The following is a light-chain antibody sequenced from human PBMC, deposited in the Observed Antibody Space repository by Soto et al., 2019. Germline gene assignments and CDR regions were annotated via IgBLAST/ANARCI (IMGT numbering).Light chain of an antibody. V-gene: IGLV3-1*01. CDR2: QDS. Sequence: SYELTQPPSVSVSPGQTASITCSGDKLGDKYACWYQQKPGQSPVLVIYQDSKRPSGIPERFSGSNSGNTATLTISGTQAMDEADYNCQAWDSSTPVVFGGGTKVTV. CDR1: KLGDKY. CDR3: QAWDSSTPVV. J-gene: IGLJ2*01.